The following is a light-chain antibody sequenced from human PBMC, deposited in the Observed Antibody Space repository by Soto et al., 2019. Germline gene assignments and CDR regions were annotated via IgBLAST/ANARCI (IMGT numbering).Light chain of an antibody. CDR1: QTISSW. CDR3: QKYSTYFSLT. CDR2: KAT. J-gene: IGKJ4*01. Sequence: DIQMTQSPSTLSTSVGDRVTITCRASQTISSWVAWYQQKPGKAPKLLIYKATSLETGVPERFSGSGSGTEFTLTISGLQPDDFASYYCQKYSTYFSLTFGGGTKVDIK. V-gene: IGKV1-5*03.